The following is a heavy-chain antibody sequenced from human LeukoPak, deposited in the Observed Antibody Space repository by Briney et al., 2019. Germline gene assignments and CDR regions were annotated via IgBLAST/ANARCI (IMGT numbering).Heavy chain of an antibody. CDR3: AKPTRILYWNDAFDI. CDR2: ISGSGGST. V-gene: IGHV3-23*01. CDR1: GFTFSSYA. Sequence: PGGSLRLSCAASGFTFSSYAMSWVRQAPGKGLGWVSAISGSGGSTYYADSVKGQFTISRDNSKNTLYLQMNSLRAEDTAVYYCAKPTRILYWNDAFDIWGQGTMVTVSS. D-gene: IGHD2-8*02. J-gene: IGHJ3*02.